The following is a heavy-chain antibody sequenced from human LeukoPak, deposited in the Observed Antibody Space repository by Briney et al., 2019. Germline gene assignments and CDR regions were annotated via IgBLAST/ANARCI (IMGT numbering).Heavy chain of an antibody. CDR1: GGSISSYY. Sequence: SETLSLTCTVSGGSISSYYWSRIRQPPGKGLEWIGYIYYSGSTNYNPSLKSRVTISVDTSKNQFSLKLSSVTAADTAVYYCAREGGAAGNHYYYYYMDVWGKGTTVTVSS. V-gene: IGHV4-59*01. J-gene: IGHJ6*03. CDR2: IYYSGST. D-gene: IGHD6-13*01. CDR3: AREGGAAGNHYYYYYMDV.